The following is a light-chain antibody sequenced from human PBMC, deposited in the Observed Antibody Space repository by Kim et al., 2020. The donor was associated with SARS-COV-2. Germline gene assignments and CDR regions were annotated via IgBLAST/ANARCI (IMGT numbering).Light chain of an antibody. CDR2: DVG. V-gene: IGLV2-14*01. CDR3: SSYTSSTTRV. J-gene: IGLJ3*02. Sequence: QSVLTQPASVSGSPGQSITISCTGSNSDVGGYKSVSWYQQHPGKAPKLIIFDVGDRPSGVSDRFSAPKSGNTASLTISGLQAEDKADYYCSSYTSSTTRVFGGGTQLTVL. CDR1: NSDVGGYKS.